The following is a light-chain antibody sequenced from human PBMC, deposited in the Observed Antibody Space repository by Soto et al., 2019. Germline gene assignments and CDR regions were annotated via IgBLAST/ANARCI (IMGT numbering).Light chain of an antibody. V-gene: IGKV1-17*01. Sequence: DIQMTQSPSSLSASVGDRVTITCRASQDIRSALGWYQQKPGQAPTRLIYRTSTSQSGVSSRFSGAGYGTEFHLTISSLQPEDFATYYCLQHHSYPATFGQGT. CDR2: RTS. CDR1: QDIRSA. CDR3: LQHHSYPAT. J-gene: IGKJ2*01.